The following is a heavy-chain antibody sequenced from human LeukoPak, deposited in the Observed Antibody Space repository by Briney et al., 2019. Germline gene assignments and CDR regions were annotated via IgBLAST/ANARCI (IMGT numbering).Heavy chain of an antibody. CDR1: GVTFSSYA. CDR2: IRGTGSST. V-gene: IGHV3-23*01. J-gene: IGHJ4*02. D-gene: IGHD3-22*01. CDR3: TIEYDYSGYRGQGRGYFDY. Sequence: GGSLRLSRGASGVTFSSYAMAWVRQAPGRGLEWVSAIRGTGSSTYYADSVNGRFTISRDNSKSTLYLQMNSLKVEDTAIYFCTIEYDYSGYRGQGRGYFDYWGQGTLVTVSS.